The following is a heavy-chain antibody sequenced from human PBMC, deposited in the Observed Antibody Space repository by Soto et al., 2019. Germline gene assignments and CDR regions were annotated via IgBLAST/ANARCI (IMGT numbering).Heavy chain of an antibody. D-gene: IGHD6-6*01. CDR3: ARDRSWEQLVRYYYYGMDV. CDR2: ISSSSSTI. Sequence: GGSLRLACAASGFTFSSYSMNWVRQAPGKGLEWVSYISSSSSTIYYADSVKGRFTISRDNAKNSLYLQMNSLRDEDTAVYYCARDRSWEQLVRYYYYGMDVWAQGTTVTVSS. J-gene: IGHJ6*02. CDR1: GFTFSSYS. V-gene: IGHV3-48*02.